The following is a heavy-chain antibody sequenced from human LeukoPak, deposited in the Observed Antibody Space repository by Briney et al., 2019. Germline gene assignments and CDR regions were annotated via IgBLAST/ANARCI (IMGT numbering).Heavy chain of an antibody. CDR3: AKTTGNYYKYFDD. CDR1: GFTFSNAW. Sequence: GGSLRLSCAASGFTFSNAWMSWVRQAPGKGLEWVSSISGSGGSTYYADSVRGRFTISRDNSKNTLYVQMNSLRAEDTAVYFCAKTTGNYYKYFDDWGQGTLVTVSS. V-gene: IGHV3-23*01. CDR2: ISGSGGST. D-gene: IGHD3-22*01. J-gene: IGHJ4*02.